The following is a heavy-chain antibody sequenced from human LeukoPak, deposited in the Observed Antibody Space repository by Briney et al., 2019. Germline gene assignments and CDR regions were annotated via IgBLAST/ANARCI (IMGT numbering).Heavy chain of an antibody. CDR1: GYTFTAYY. CDR2: INPNSGDT. Sequence: ASVKVSCKASGYTFTAYYIHWVRQAPGQGLEWMGWINPNSGDTSYPQKFQGRVTLTRDTSITTAYMELSSLRSDGTAFYYCARAGGYGDYNVGYYFYGLDVWGQGTTVTVSS. J-gene: IGHJ6*02. D-gene: IGHD4-17*01. CDR3: ARAGGYGDYNVGYYFYGLDV. V-gene: IGHV1-2*02.